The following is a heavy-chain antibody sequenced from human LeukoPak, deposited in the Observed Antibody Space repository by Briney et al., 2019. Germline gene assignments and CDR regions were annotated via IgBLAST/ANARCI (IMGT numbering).Heavy chain of an antibody. CDR2: IRRKTNGGTT. Sequence: PGRSLRLSCTASGITFGDYTVTWVRQAPGKGLEWVGFIRRKTNGGTTEYAASVKGRFTISRDDSKSIAYLQMNSLKTEDTAVYYCTRPHDHWGQGTLVTVSS. J-gene: IGHJ4*02. CDR1: GITFGDYT. V-gene: IGHV3-49*04. CDR3: TRPHDH.